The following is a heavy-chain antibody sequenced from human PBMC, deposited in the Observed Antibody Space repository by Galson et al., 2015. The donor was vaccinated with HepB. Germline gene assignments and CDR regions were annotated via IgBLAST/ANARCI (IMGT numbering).Heavy chain of an antibody. J-gene: IGHJ3*02. CDR1: GFTFNSYE. CDR2: ISSSGYTI. D-gene: IGHD3-3*02. V-gene: IGHV3-48*03. CDR3: ASLIYDFDI. Sequence: SLRLSCAASGFTFNSYEINWVRQAPGKGLEWVSYISSSGYTIYYADSVKGRFTISRDNAKNSLYLQMNSLRVEDTAVYYCASLIYDFDIWGQGTMVTVSS.